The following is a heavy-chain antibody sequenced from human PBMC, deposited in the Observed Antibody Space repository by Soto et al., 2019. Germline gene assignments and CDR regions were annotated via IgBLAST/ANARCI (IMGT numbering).Heavy chain of an antibody. V-gene: IGHV3-74*01. CDR1: GFTFSNHW. D-gene: IGHD3-10*01. J-gene: IGHJ5*02. CDR3: ASARSGSGTYDDWFDP. CDR2: INSDGSTT. Sequence: EVQLVESGGGLVQPGGSLRVSCAASGFTFSNHWMHWVRQAPGKGLVWVSRINSDGSTTNYADSVKGRFTISRDNAKNTLFLEMNSLRAEDTTVYFCASARSGSGTYDDWFDPWGQGTLVTVSS.